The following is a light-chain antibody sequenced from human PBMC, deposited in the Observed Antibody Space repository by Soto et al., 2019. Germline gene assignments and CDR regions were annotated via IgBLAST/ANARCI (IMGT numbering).Light chain of an antibody. CDR1: QSVSSN. CDR3: QHRGNWPLT. J-gene: IGKJ4*01. Sequence: EIVMTQSPATLSVSPGERATLSCRASQSVSSNLAWYQQKPGQAPRLLIYGASSRATGIPDRFSGGGSGADFTLTISSLEPEDFALYYCQHRGNWPLTFGGGTKVDIK. V-gene: IGKV3-11*01. CDR2: GAS.